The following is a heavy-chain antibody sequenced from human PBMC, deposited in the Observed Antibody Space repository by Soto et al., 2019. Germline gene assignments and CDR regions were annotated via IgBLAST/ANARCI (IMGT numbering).Heavy chain of an antibody. CDR2: SYYSGST. V-gene: IGHV4-59*08. CDR3: ATLRVISRDGMDV. Sequence: QVQLQESGPGLVKPSETLSLTCTVSGGSISNYFWSWIRQPPGKGLEWIGYSYYSGSTNYNPSLRSRVTILVDTSKSQFSLKLTSVTAADTAVYYCATLRVISRDGMDVWGQGTTVTVSS. J-gene: IGHJ6*02. D-gene: IGHD2-21*01. CDR1: GGSISNYF.